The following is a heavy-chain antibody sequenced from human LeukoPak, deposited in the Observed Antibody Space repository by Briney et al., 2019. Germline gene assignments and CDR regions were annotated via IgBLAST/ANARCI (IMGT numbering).Heavy chain of an antibody. CDR3: AREIDSSSWFDY. D-gene: IGHD6-13*01. V-gene: IGHV1-2*02. CDR1: GYTFTGYY. CDR2: INPNSGGT. J-gene: IGHJ4*02. Sequence: ASVKVSCKASGYTFTGYYMHWVRQAPGQGLEWMGWINPNSGGTNYAQKFQGRVTMTRDTSISTAYMELSRLRSDDTAVYYCAREIDSSSWFDYWGQGTLVTVSS.